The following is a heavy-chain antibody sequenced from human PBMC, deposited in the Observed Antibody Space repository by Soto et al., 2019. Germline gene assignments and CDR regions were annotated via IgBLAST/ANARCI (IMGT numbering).Heavy chain of an antibody. Sequence: PSETLSLTCAVYGGSFSGYYWSWIRQPPGKGLEWIGEINHSGSTNYNPSLKSRVTISVDTSKNQFSLKLSSVTAADTAVYYCARVGEYCTNGVCYTRVYYFDYWGQRTLVTVSS. CDR3: ARVGEYCTNGVCYTRVYYFDY. CDR1: GGSFSGYY. V-gene: IGHV4-34*01. J-gene: IGHJ4*02. CDR2: INHSGST. D-gene: IGHD2-8*01.